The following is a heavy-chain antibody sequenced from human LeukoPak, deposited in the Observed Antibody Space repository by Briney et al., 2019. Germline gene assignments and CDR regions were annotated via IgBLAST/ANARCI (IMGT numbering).Heavy chain of an antibody. Sequence: SETLSLTCTVSGGSINNFYWNWIRQPPGKGLEWIGSIYYSGSTNYNPSLKSRVSISVDTSKSHFSLKLSSVTAADTAVYYCARDYCSGGSCYFDYWGQGTLVTVSS. J-gene: IGHJ4*02. V-gene: IGHV4-59*12. CDR1: GGSINNFY. CDR2: IYYSGST. D-gene: IGHD2-15*01. CDR3: ARDYCSGGSCYFDY.